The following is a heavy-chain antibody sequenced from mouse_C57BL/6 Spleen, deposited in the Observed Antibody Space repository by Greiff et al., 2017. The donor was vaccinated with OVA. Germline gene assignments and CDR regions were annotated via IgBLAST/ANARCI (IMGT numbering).Heavy chain of an antibody. V-gene: IGHV1-52*01. Sequence: QVQLQQPGAELVRPGSSVKLSCKASGYTFTSYWMHWVKQRPIQGLEWIGNIDPSDSVTHYNQKFKDKATLTVDKSSSTAYMQLSSLTSEDSAVYYGARKDYSSSYAFFDYWGQGTTLTVSS. D-gene: IGHD1-1*01. CDR1: GYTFTSYW. CDR2: IDPSDSVT. CDR3: ARKDYSSSYAFFDY. J-gene: IGHJ2*01.